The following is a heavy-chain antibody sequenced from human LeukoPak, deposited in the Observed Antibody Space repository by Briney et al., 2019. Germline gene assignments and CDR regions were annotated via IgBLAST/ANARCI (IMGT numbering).Heavy chain of an antibody. CDR2: IIPFIGAP. Sequence: GASVKVSCKASGGTFRTDAIAWIRQAPGEELEWMGGIIPFIGAPNFAQRFHGRVTITADETTSTVYMELSSLRSEDTAVYYCAREVITETTLGWFDPWGQGTLITVSS. J-gene: IGHJ5*02. D-gene: IGHD1-7*01. CDR1: GGTFRTDA. V-gene: IGHV1-69*13. CDR3: AREVITETTLGWFDP.